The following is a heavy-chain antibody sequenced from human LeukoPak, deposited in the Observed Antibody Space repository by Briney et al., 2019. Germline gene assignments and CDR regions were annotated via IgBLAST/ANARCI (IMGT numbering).Heavy chain of an antibody. Sequence: SETLSLTCTVSGGSINSYYWSWIRQPPGKGLAWIGYIYYSGSTNYNPSLKSRVTISVDTSKNQFSLKLSSVTAADTAVYYCARESIAVARRYFDYWGQGTLVTVSS. CDR2: IYYSGST. J-gene: IGHJ4*02. CDR3: ARESIAVARRYFDY. CDR1: GGSINSYY. V-gene: IGHV4-59*01. D-gene: IGHD6-19*01.